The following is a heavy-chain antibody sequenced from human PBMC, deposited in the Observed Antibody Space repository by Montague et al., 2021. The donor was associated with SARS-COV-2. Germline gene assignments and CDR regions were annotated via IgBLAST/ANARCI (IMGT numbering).Heavy chain of an antibody. CDR2: IHHGGST. Sequence: SETLFLTCAVHGGSFSTYSWNWIRQPPGKGLEWIGEIHHGGSTNYNPSLKSRVTISADTSKNQFSLKLTSVAAADTAVYYCARLGDGVVPSPILGVGPYYSYYCMDVWGKGTTVTVSS. CDR3: ARLGDGVVPSPILGVGPYYSYYCMDV. CDR1: GGSFSTYS. D-gene: IGHD3-10*01. J-gene: IGHJ6*03. V-gene: IGHV4-34*01.